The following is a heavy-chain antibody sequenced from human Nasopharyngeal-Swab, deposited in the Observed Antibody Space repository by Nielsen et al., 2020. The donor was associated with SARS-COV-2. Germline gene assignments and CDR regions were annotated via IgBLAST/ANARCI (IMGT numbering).Heavy chain of an antibody. V-gene: IGHV3-53*01. CDR3: ATTVTTTGFDY. J-gene: IGHJ4*02. CDR2: IYSGGST. CDR1: GFTVSSNY. Sequence: GGSLRLSCAASGFTVSSNYMSWVRQAPGKGLEWVSVIYSGGSTYYADSVEGRFTISRDNSKNTLYLQMNSLRAEDTAVYYCATTVTTTGFDYWGQGTLITVSS. D-gene: IGHD4-17*01.